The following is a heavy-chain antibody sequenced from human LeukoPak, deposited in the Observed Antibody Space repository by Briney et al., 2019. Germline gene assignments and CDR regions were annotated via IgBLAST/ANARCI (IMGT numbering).Heavy chain of an antibody. J-gene: IGHJ4*02. CDR2: ISAYNGNT. V-gene: IGHV1-18*01. D-gene: IGHD1-26*01. CDR3: ARTWSYYTGNDY. Sequence: GSVKVSCKASGNTFTSYGISWVRKAPGQGLEWMGWISAYNGNTNYAQKLQGRVTMTTDTSTSTAYMELRSLRSDDTAVYYCARTWSYYTGNDYWGQGTLVTVSS. CDR1: GNTFTSYG.